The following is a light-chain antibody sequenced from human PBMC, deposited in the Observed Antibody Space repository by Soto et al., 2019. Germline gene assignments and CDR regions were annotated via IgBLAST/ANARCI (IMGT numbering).Light chain of an antibody. CDR3: QQYYSKPLT. CDR1: QSVLYSSNNKNY. J-gene: IGKJ4*01. Sequence: DIVMTQSPDSLAVSLGERATINCKSSQSVLYSSNNKNYLGWYQQKVGQPPKLLIYWASTRESGVPDRVSGSGSGTDFALTISSLQAEDVAFYYCQQYYSKPLTFGGGTKVEIK. CDR2: WAS. V-gene: IGKV4-1*01.